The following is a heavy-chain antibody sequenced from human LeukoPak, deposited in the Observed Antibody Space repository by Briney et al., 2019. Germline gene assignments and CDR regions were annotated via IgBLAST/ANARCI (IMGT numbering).Heavy chain of an antibody. CDR3: AKGPQGSWNYFFDY. D-gene: IGHD1-7*01. Sequence: SGGSLRLSCAASGFTFSSSGMHWVRQAPGKGLEWVAVISYDGSNKYYADSVKGRFTISRDNSKNTLYLQMNSLISEDTAVYYCAKGPQGSWNYFFDYWGQGTLVTVSS. J-gene: IGHJ4*02. V-gene: IGHV3-30*18. CDR1: GFTFSSSG. CDR2: ISYDGSNK.